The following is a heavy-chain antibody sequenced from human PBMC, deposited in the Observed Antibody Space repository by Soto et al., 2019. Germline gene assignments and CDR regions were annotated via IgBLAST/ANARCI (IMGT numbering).Heavy chain of an antibody. CDR1: GGSFSGYY. V-gene: IGHV4-34*01. D-gene: IGHD2-2*01. CDR2: INHSGST. Sequence: QVQLQQWGAGLLKHSETLSLTCAVYGGSFSGYYSSWIRQPPGKGLEWIGEINHSGSTNYNPSLKSRVTISVDTSKNQFSLKLSSVTAADTAVYYCARARCSSTSCYRSWFDPWGQGTLVTVSS. J-gene: IGHJ5*02. CDR3: ARARCSSTSCYRSWFDP.